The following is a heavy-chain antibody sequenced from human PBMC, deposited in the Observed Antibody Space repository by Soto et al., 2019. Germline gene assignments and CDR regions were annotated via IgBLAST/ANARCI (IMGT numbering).Heavy chain of an antibody. J-gene: IGHJ4*02. CDR1: GFTFSSYW. CDR2: IKQDGSEK. Sequence: GGSLRLSCAASGFTFSSYWMSWVRQAPGKGLEWVANIKQDGSEKYYVDSVKGRFTISRDNAKNSLYLQMNSLRAEDTAVYYCASHDYVWGSYRSRPFDYWGQGTLVTVSS. D-gene: IGHD3-16*02. V-gene: IGHV3-7*03. CDR3: ASHDYVWGSYRSRPFDY.